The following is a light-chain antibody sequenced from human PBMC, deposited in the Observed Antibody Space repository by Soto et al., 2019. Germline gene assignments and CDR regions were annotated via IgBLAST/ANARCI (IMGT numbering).Light chain of an antibody. CDR2: EVS. CDR3: SSYTSSSTLV. Sequence: QSALTQPASVSGSPGQSITISCTGTSSDVGDYNYVSWYQQHPGKAPKIMIYEVSNRPSGVSNRFSGSKSGNTASLTISGLQAEDEADYYCSSYTSSSTLVFGGGTKVTVL. CDR1: SSDVGDYNY. J-gene: IGLJ2*01. V-gene: IGLV2-14*01.